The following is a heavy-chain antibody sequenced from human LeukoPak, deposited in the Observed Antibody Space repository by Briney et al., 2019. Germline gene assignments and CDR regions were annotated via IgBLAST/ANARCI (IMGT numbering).Heavy chain of an antibody. D-gene: IGHD2-2*01. CDR1: GYTFTSYA. CDR3: ARGVSTSPYYYYGMDV. J-gene: IGHJ6*02. V-gene: IGHV1-18*01. CDR2: ISAYSGNT. Sequence: ASVKVSCKASGYTFTSYAMNWVRQAPGQGLEWMGWISAYSGNTNYAQKLQGRVTMTTDTSTSTAYMELRSLRSDDTAVYYCARGVSTSPYYYYGMDVWGQGTTVTVSS.